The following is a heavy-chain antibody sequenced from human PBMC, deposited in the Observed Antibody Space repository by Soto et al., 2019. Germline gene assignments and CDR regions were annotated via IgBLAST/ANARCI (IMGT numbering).Heavy chain of an antibody. CDR1: GYSFTSYW. J-gene: IGHJ4*02. Sequence: GESLKISCKGYGYSFTSYWIGWVRKMPGKGLEWIAIIYPGDSDTRYSPSFQGQVTISADKSINTAYLQWSRLKASDTAMYYCARHDGDTAMVTFDYWGQGTLVTVSS. V-gene: IGHV5-51*01. D-gene: IGHD5-18*01. CDR2: IYPGDSDT. CDR3: ARHDGDTAMVTFDY.